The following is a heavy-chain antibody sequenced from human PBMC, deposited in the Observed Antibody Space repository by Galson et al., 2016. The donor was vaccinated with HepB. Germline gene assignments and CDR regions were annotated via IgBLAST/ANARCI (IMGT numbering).Heavy chain of an antibody. J-gene: IGHJ5*02. D-gene: IGHD3-10*01. CDR3: VRGYYTMGGFDP. CDR1: GFTFSTHW. Sequence: SLRLSCAVSGFTFSTHWMTWVRQAPGKGLEWISFISKDNTTVYYADAVKGRFTISRDNAKKSVYLHMNGLRDDDTGLYYCVRGYYTMGGFDPWGQGTLVIVSS. V-gene: IGHV3-48*02. CDR2: ISKDNTTV.